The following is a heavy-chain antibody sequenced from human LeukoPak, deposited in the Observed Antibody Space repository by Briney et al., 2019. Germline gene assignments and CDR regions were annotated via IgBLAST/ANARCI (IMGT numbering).Heavy chain of an antibody. V-gene: IGHV3-30*02. CDR2: IRYDGSNK. CDR3: ASKGGGFIISPFNY. J-gene: IGHJ4*02. CDR1: GFTFSSYG. Sequence: PGGSLRLSCAASGFTFSSYGMHWVRQAPGKGLEWVAFIRYDGSNKYYADSVKGRFTISRDNSKNTLYLQMNSLRAEDAAVYYCASKGGGFIISPFNYWGQGTLVTVSS. D-gene: IGHD3-10*01.